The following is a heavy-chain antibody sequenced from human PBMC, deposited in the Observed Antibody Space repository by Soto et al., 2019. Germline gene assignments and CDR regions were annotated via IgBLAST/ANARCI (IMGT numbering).Heavy chain of an antibody. J-gene: IGHJ4*02. CDR3: ARDSPSPPYFLDY. Sequence: ASVKVSCKASGYIFTNSDVNWVRQAPGQGLEWMGWMSPSSGNTGYAQKFQGRVTLTRDTSMNTAYMELRSLTFEDTAVYYCARDSPSPPYFLDYWGQGTLVTVSS. V-gene: IGHV1-8*01. CDR2: MSPSSGNT. D-gene: IGHD1-26*01. CDR1: GYIFTNSD.